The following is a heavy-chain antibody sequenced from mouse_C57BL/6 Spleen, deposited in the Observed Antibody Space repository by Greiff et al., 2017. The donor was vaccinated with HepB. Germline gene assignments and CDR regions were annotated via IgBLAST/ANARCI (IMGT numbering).Heavy chain of an antibody. Sequence: QVQLQQSGAELARPGASVKLSCKASGYTFTSYGISWVKQSTGQGLEWIGEIYPRSGNTYYNEKFKGKATLTADKSSSTAYMELRSLTSEDSAVYFCARGDDGYFYAMDYWGQGTSVTVSS. CDR2: IYPRSGNT. V-gene: IGHV1-81*01. CDR3: ARGDDGYFYAMDY. D-gene: IGHD2-3*01. CDR1: GYTFTSYG. J-gene: IGHJ4*01.